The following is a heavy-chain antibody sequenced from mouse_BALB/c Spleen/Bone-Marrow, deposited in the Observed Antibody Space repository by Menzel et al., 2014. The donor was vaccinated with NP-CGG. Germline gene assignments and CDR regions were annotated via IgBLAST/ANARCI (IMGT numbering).Heavy chain of an antibody. J-gene: IGHJ4*01. CDR2: IDTSDSYI. CDR1: GYTFTDKW. CDR3: ARGGHDFSLDY. Sequence: QVTLKESGAEFVMPGASVKMSCKASGYTFTDKWMHWVKQRPGQGLEWIGAIDTSDSYINYNQKFKGKASLTVDASSSTAYMHLSSLTSDDSAVYYCARGGHDFSLDYWGQGTSVIVSS. D-gene: IGHD2-4*01. V-gene: IGHV1-69*01.